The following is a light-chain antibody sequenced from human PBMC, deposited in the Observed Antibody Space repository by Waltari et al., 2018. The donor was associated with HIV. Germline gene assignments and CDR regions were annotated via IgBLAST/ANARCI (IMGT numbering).Light chain of an antibody. V-gene: IGLV1-44*01. CDR3: AAWDDSLNGWV. Sequence: QSVLTQPPSASGTPGQRVTISCSGSSSNIRSNTVSWYQQLPGTAPNLLICSNEQRPSGVPDRFSGSKSGTSASLAISGLQSEDEADYYCAAWDDSLNGWVFGGGTKLTVL. CDR1: SSNIRSNT. J-gene: IGLJ3*02. CDR2: SNE.